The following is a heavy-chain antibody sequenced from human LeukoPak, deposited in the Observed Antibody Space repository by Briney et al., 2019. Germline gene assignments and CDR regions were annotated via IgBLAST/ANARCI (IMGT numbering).Heavy chain of an antibody. CDR1: GFTFDDYA. Sequence: PGGSLRLSCAASGFTFDDYAMHWVQQAPGKGLEWVSGISWNSGSIGYADSVKGRFTISRDNAKNSLYLQMNSLRAEDTALYYCAKVGYDSSGYYFDYWGQGTLVTVSS. CDR2: ISWNSGSI. D-gene: IGHD3-22*01. J-gene: IGHJ4*02. V-gene: IGHV3-9*01. CDR3: AKVGYDSSGYYFDY.